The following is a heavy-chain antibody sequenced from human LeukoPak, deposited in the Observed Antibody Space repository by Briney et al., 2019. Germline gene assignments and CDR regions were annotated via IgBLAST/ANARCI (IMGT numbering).Heavy chain of an antibody. Sequence: GASVKVSCKASVYSFTGYYMHWVRQAPGQGLEWMGWINPSSGGTNCAQKFQGRVTMTRDTSISTAYMELSRLSSDDTAVYYCARGEQLVPYFQHWGQGTLVTVSS. D-gene: IGHD6-6*01. CDR1: VYSFTGYY. J-gene: IGHJ1*01. V-gene: IGHV1-2*02. CDR3: ARGEQLVPYFQH. CDR2: INPSSGGT.